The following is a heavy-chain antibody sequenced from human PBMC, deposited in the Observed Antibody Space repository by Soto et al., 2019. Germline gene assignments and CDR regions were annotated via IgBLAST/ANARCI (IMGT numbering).Heavy chain of an antibody. CDR3: AREGAAESYYYGMDV. J-gene: IGHJ6*02. D-gene: IGHD6-13*01. V-gene: IGHV3-66*01. CDR1: GFTVSSNY. CDR2: IYSGGST. Sequence: EVHLVESGGGLVQPGGSLRLSCAASGFTVSSNYMSWVRQAPGKGLEWVSVIYSGGSTYYADSVKGRFTISRDNSKNTLYLQMNSLRAEDTAVYYCAREGAAESYYYGMDVWGQGTTVTVSS.